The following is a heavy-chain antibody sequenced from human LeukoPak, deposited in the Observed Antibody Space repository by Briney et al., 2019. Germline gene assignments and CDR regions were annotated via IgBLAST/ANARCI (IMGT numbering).Heavy chain of an antibody. CDR1: GGSISSSSYY. J-gene: IGHJ4*02. CDR3: ARQNWYSSSVADY. Sequence: PSETLSLTCTVSGGSISSSSYYWGWIRQPPGKGLEWIGSIYYSGSTYYNPSLKRRVTISVDTSKNQFSLKLSSVTAADTAVYYCARQNWYSSSVADYWGQGTLVTVSS. CDR2: IYYSGST. D-gene: IGHD6-6*01. V-gene: IGHV4-39*01.